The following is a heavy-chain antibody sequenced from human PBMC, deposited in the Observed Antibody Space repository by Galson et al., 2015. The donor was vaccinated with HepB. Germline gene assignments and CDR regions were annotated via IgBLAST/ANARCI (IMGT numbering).Heavy chain of an antibody. J-gene: IGHJ4*02. CDR1: GFTVSSNY. V-gene: IGHV3-66*02. CDR2: IYSGGST. CDR3: ARGSMTTVTTGGSYFDY. D-gene: IGHD4-17*01. Sequence: SLRLSCAASGFTVSSNYMSWVRQAPGKGLEWVSVIYSGGSTYYADSVKGRFTISRDNSKNTLYLQMNSLRAEDTAVYYCARGSMTTVTTGGSYFDYWGQGTLVTVSS.